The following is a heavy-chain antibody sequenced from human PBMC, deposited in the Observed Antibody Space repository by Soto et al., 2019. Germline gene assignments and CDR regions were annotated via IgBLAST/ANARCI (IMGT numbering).Heavy chain of an antibody. CDR1: GFTFSDYY. CDR3: ARLDGSGSYYVDY. Sequence: GGSPRLSCAASGFTFSDYYMSWIRQAPGKGLEWVSYISSSGSTIYYADSVKGRFTISRDNAKNSLYLQMNSLRAEDTAVYYCARLDGSGSYYVDYWGQGTLVTVSS. J-gene: IGHJ4*02. V-gene: IGHV3-11*01. D-gene: IGHD3-10*01. CDR2: ISSSGSTI.